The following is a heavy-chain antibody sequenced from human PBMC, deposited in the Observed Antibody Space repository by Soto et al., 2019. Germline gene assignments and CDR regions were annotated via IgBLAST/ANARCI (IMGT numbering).Heavy chain of an antibody. Sequence: PSETLSLTCTVSGGSISSGGYYWSWIRQHPGKGLEWIGYIYYSGSTYYNPSLKSRVTISVDTSKNQSSLKLSSVTAADTAVYYCARGQSGDPLDYWGQGTLVTVSS. CDR1: GGSISSGGYY. CDR3: ARGQSGDPLDY. V-gene: IGHV4-31*03. D-gene: IGHD1-26*01. J-gene: IGHJ4*02. CDR2: IYYSGST.